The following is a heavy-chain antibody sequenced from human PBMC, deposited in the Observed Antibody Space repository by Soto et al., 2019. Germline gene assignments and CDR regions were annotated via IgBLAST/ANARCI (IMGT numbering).Heavy chain of an antibody. Sequence: AASVKVSCKASGGTFSSYAISWVRQAPGQGLEWMGGIIPIFGTANYAQKFQGRVTITADKSTSTAYMELSSLRSEGTAVYYCARDHTSFGVASEYYFDYWGQGTLVTVSS. CDR2: IIPIFGTA. D-gene: IGHD3-3*01. J-gene: IGHJ4*02. V-gene: IGHV1-69*06. CDR1: GGTFSSYA. CDR3: ARDHTSFGVASEYYFDY.